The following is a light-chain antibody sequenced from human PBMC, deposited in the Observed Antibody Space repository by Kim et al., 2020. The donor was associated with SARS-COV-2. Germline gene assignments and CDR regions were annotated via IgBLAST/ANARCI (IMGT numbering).Light chain of an antibody. V-gene: IGKV3-11*01. CDR1: QSVSSY. Sequence: EIVLTQSPATLSLSPGERATLSCRASQSVSSYLAWYQQKPGQAPRLLIYDVSNRATGIPARFSDSGSGTDFTLTISSLEPEDFAIYYCQQRYIWPPITFGQGTRLEIK. CDR2: DVS. J-gene: IGKJ5*01. CDR3: QQRYIWPPIT.